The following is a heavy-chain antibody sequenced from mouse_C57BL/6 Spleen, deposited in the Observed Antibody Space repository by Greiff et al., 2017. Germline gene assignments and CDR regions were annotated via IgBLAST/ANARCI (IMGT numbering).Heavy chain of an antibody. CDR2: INPSNGGT. J-gene: IGHJ2*01. Sequence: VQLQQSGAELMKPGASVKLSCKATGYTFTGYWIEWVKQRPGQGLEWIGNINPSNGGTNYNEKFKSKATLTVDKSSSTAYMQLSSLTSEDSAVYYCARSYYGYDGDYWGQGTTLTVSS. CDR3: ARSYYGYDGDY. V-gene: IGHV1-53*01. CDR1: GYTFTGYW. D-gene: IGHD2-9*01.